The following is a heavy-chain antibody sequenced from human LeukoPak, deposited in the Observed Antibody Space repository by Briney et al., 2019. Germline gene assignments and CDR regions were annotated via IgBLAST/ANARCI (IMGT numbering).Heavy chain of an antibody. J-gene: IGHJ4*02. Sequence: PSETLSVTCAVYGGSFSGYYWSWIRQPPGKGLEWIGEINRSGCTNYNPSLKSRVTISVDTSKNQFSLKLSSVTAADTAVYYCARHSRIVGATWMGRWDLVDGGKIDYWGQGTLVTVSS. CDR3: ARHSRIVGATWMGRWDLVDGGKIDY. V-gene: IGHV4-34*01. D-gene: IGHD1-26*01. CDR2: INRSGCT. CDR1: GGSFSGYY.